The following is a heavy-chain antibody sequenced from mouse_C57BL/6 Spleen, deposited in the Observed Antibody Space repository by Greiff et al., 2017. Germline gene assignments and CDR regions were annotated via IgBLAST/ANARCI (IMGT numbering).Heavy chain of an antibody. J-gene: IGHJ3*01. V-gene: IGHV1-4*01. CDR1: GYTFTSYT. CDR3: AEGDGEGFAY. CDR2: INPSSCYT. D-gene: IGHD2-13*01. Sequence: QVQLQQSGAELARPGASVTMSCKASGYTFTSYTMHWVKQRPGQGLEWIGYINPSSCYTKYNQKFKDKATLTADKSSSTAYMQLSSLTSEDSAVYYCAEGDGEGFAYWGQGTLVTVSA.